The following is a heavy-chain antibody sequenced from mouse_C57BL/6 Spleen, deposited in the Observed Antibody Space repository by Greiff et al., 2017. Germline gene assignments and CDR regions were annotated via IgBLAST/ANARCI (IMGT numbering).Heavy chain of an antibody. CDR1: GYTFTSYW. CDR2: IHPNSGST. D-gene: IGHD2-4*01. Sequence: QVHVKQPGAELVKPGASVKLSCKASGYTFTSYWMHWVKQRPGQGLEWIGMIHPNSGSTNYNEKFKSKATLTVDKSSSTAYMQLSSLTSEDSAVYYCARVYYDYAMDYWGQGTSVTVSS. V-gene: IGHV1-64*01. J-gene: IGHJ4*01. CDR3: ARVYYDYAMDY.